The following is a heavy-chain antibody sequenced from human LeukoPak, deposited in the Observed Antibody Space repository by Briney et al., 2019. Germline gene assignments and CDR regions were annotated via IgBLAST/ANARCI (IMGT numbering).Heavy chain of an antibody. CDR3: ARARWQLVPYFDS. J-gene: IGHJ4*02. D-gene: IGHD6-6*01. CDR1: GYTFTDYY. V-gene: IGHV1-2*02. Sequence: ASVKVSCKASGYTFTDYYMHWVRQAPEQGLEWMGWINPNSGDTNFAQKFQGRVAMTRDTSISTAYLELGSLRSDDTAVYFCARARWQLVPYFDSWGQGTLVTVSS. CDR2: INPNSGDT.